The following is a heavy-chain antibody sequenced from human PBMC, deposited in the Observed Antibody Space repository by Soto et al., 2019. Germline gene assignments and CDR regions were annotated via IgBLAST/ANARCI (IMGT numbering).Heavy chain of an antibody. CDR3: AATYSGSYYAVDY. CDR2: ISDDGSNK. D-gene: IGHD1-26*01. Sequence: VQLVESGGGVVQPGRSLRLSCAASGFTFSSYGIHWVRQAPGKGLEWVAVISDDGSNKYYADSVKGRFTTSRDNSKTTRWLQMNSLRPEDTAVFYCAATYSGSYYAVDYWGQGTLVTVSS. V-gene: IGHV3-30*03. J-gene: IGHJ4*02. CDR1: GFTFSSYG.